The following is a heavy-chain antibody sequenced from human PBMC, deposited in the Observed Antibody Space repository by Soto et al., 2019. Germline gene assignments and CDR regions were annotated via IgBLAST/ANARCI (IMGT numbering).Heavy chain of an antibody. CDR1: GGSIGRGGYS. V-gene: IGHV4-31*03. D-gene: IGHD2-2*01. Sequence: TWETLSLTCTVSGGSIGRGGYSWSWIRQHPGKGLEWIGYIYYSGTTYYNPSLKSRVTISVDTSKNQFSLKLSSVSAADTALYYCVSVSCVVVPASLFSPWARRSLVSGS. CDR3: VSVSCVVVPASLFSP. J-gene: IGHJ5*02. CDR2: IYYSGTT.